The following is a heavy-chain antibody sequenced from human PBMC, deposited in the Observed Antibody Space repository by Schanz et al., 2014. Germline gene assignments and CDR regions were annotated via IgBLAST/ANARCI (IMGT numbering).Heavy chain of an antibody. V-gene: IGHV3-23*04. J-gene: IGHJ4*02. CDR1: TFTFDHYA. CDR3: AKYRGYYRVSGSYRELEY. CDR2: VSSRSDEI. D-gene: IGHD3-10*01. Sequence: VQVVQSGGGLVQPGGSLRLSCSASTFTFDHYAMTWVRQAPGKGLEWVAAVSSRSDEIKYADSVRGRFTISRDNSKNTLYLQMNSLRPEDTAVYYCAKYRGYYRVSGSYRELEYWGQGTLVTVSS.